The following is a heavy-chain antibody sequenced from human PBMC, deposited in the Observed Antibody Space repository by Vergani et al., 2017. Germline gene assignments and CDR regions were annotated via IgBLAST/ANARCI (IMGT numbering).Heavy chain of an antibody. CDR3: ARLRPSNQIRPWFDP. CDR2: IYPGDSDP. Sequence: EVQLVQSGAEVKKPGESLKISCKGSGYSFTSYWIGWVRQMPGKGLEWMGIIYPGDSDPSDSPSFQGQVTSSADKSISTAYLQWSSLKASDTAMYYCARLRPSNQIRPWFDPWGQGTLVTVSS. V-gene: IGHV5-51*01. CDR1: GYSFTSYW. J-gene: IGHJ5*02.